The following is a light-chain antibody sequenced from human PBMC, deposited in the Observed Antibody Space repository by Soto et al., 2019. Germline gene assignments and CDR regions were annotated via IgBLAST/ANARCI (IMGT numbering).Light chain of an antibody. CDR1: QGISNY. V-gene: IGKV1-27*01. CDR3: QKYNSALT. J-gene: IGKJ4*02. Sequence: DIQMTQSPSSLSASVGDRVTITCRASQGISNYLAWYQQKPGKVPKLLIYAASTLQAGVPSRCSDSGSGTDVTLTSSSLQPEDVATYYYQKYNSALTFGGGTKVEIK. CDR2: AAS.